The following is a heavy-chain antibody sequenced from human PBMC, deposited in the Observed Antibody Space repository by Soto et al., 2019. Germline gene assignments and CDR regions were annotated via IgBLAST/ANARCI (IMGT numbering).Heavy chain of an antibody. Sequence: ASVKVSCKASGYTFTSYYMHWVRQAPGQGLERMGIINSSGGSTSYAQKFQCRVTMTRDTFTSTVYMVLSSLRSEDTAVYYCARDGPGLTLPFTIFWVPNFDYWGQGTLVTVSS. J-gene: IGHJ4*02. V-gene: IGHV1-46*03. CDR2: INSSGGST. CDR3: ARDGPGLTLPFTIFWVPNFDY. CDR1: GYTFTSYY. D-gene: IGHD3-3*01.